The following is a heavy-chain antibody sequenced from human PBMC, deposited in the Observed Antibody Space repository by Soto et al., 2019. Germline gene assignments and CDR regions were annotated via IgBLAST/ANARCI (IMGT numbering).Heavy chain of an antibody. V-gene: IGHV3-23*01. CDR1: GFTFSSYA. D-gene: IGHD3-3*01. Sequence: GGSLRLSCAASGFTFSSYAMSWVRQAPGKGLEWVSAISGSGGSTYYADSVKGRFTISRDNSKNTLYLQMNSLRAEDTAVYYCAKETYYDFWSGYVGPNLLKSYYYYGMDVWGRGT. CDR3: AKETYYDFWSGYVGPNLLKSYYYYGMDV. J-gene: IGHJ6*02. CDR2: ISGSGGST.